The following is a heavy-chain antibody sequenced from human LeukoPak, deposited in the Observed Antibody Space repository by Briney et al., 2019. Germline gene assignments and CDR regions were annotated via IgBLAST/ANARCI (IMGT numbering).Heavy chain of an antibody. J-gene: IGHJ4*02. CDR3: ASDRSGSYPTRFDY. D-gene: IGHD1-26*01. Sequence: SGGSLRLSCAASGFTFSSYSMNWVRQAPGKGLEWVTSISSSSSYMYYADSVKGRFTISRDNAKNSLYLQMNSLRAEDTAVYYRASDRSGSYPTRFDYWGQGTLVTVSS. CDR2: ISSSSSYM. V-gene: IGHV3-21*01. CDR1: GFTFSSYS.